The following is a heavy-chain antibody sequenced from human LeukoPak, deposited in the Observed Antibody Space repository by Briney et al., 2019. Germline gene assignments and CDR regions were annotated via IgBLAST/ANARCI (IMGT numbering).Heavy chain of an antibody. CDR2: IKQDGSEK. D-gene: IGHD7-27*01. J-gene: IGHJ4*02. Sequence: GGSLRLSCAASGFTFSSYWMSWVRQAPGKGLEWVANIKQDGSEKYYVDSVKGRFTVSRDNSKNTLFLQMNSLRAEDTAVYYCAKDGGLWVSAHWGDSWGRGTLVTVSS. CDR1: GFTFSSYW. CDR3: AKDGGLWVSAHWGDS. V-gene: IGHV3-7*03.